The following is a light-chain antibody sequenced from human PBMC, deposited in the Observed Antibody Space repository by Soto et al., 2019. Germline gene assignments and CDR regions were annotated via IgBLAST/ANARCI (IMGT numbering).Light chain of an antibody. CDR3: QQYNPWPPWLT. CDR1: QSVNTN. J-gene: IGKJ4*01. Sequence: EIEMTQSPATLSVSPGERATLSCRASQSVNTNLAWYQQKPGQAPRLLIYGASTRAPGIPARFSGSGSGTEFTLTVSSLQSEDFAVYFRQQYNPWPPWLTFGGGTKVEVK. V-gene: IGKV3-15*01. CDR2: GAS.